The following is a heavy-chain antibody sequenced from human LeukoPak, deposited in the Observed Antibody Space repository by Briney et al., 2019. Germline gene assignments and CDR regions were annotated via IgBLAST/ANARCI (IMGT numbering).Heavy chain of an antibody. J-gene: IGHJ5*01. Sequence: HPGGSLRLSCVASGFSFGNYAMSRVRQAPGKGLQWVSQISGTGGATWYAGFARDRFTISRDNSKKTLYLQMSGLRVEDTAMYYCVKDPRDTYGTNWFVSWGQGTLLIVSS. V-gene: IGHV3-23*01. CDR3: VKDPRDTYGTNWFVS. D-gene: IGHD2-21*01. CDR1: GFSFGNYA. CDR2: ISGTGGAT.